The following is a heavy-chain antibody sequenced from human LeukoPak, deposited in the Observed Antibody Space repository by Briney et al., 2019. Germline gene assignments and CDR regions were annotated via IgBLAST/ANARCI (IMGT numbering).Heavy chain of an antibody. D-gene: IGHD2-2*01. V-gene: IGHV3-21*01. J-gene: IGHJ4*02. CDR2: ISSSSSYI. Sequence: TTGGSLRLSCAASGFTFSSYSMYWVRQAPGKGLEWVSSISSSSSYIYYADSVKGRFTISRDNAKNSLYLQMNSLRAEDTAVYYCAREDIVVVPAAIWGYWGQGTLVTVSS. CDR1: GFTFSSYS. CDR3: AREDIVVVPAAIWGY.